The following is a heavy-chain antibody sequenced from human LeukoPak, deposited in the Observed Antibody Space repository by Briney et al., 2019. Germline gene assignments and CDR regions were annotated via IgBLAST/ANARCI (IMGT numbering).Heavy chain of an antibody. V-gene: IGHV4-39*07. D-gene: IGHD3-3*01. CDR1: GGSISSSSYY. Sequence: PSETLSLTCTVSGGSISSSSYYWGWIRQPPGKGLEWIGSIYYSGSTYYNPSLKSRVTISVDTSKNQFSLKLSSVTAADTAVYYCARDPSEWLSNTDDAFDIWGQGTMVTVSS. CDR2: IYYSGST. J-gene: IGHJ3*02. CDR3: ARDPSEWLSNTDDAFDI.